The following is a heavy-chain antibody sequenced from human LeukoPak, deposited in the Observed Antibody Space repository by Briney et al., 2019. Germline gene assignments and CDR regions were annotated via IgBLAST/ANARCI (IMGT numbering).Heavy chain of an antibody. CDR2: IRSKAYGGTT. CDR3: TRVLDFWSGYLDY. V-gene: IGHV3-49*04. J-gene: IGHJ4*02. CDR1: GFTFSSCA. Sequence: GGSLRLSCAASGFTFSSCAMSWVRQAPGKGLEWVGFIRSKAYGGTTEYAASVKGRFTISRDDSKSIAYLQMNSLKTEDTAVYYCTRVLDFWSGYLDYWGQGTPATVSS. D-gene: IGHD3-3*01.